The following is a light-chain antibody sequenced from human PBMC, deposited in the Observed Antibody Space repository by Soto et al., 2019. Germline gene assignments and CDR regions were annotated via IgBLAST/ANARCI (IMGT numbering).Light chain of an antibody. Sequence: EIVLTQSPGTLSLSPGERATLSCRASQSVSSNYLAWHQQKPGQAPRLLIFGASSRATGIPDRFSGSGSGTDFTLTISRLEPEDFAVYYCQQYHNSPWTFGQGTKVEIK. CDR1: QSVSSNY. CDR3: QQYHNSPWT. J-gene: IGKJ1*01. CDR2: GAS. V-gene: IGKV3-20*01.